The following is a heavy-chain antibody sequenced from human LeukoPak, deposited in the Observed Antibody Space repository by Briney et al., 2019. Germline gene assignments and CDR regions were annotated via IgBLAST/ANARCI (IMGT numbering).Heavy chain of an antibody. J-gene: IGHJ4*02. CDR3: TREYYYDSSGYYY. CDR2: ISSSGSTI. CDR1: GFTFCDYY. Sequence: GGSLRLSCAASGFTFCDYYMSWIRQAPGKGLERVSYISSSGSTIYYADSVKGRFTISRDNAKNSLYLQMNSLRAEDTAVYYCTREYYYDSSGYYYWGQGTLVTVSS. V-gene: IGHV3-11*01. D-gene: IGHD3-22*01.